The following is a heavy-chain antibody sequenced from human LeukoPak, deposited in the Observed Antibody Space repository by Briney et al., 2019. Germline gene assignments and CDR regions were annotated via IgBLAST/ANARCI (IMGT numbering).Heavy chain of an antibody. J-gene: IGHJ6*02. CDR1: GGSFSGYY. CDR3: GFWGGRMDV. CDR2: INGSGRT. Sequence: SETLSLTGAVYGGSFSGYYWSGIRQPPGKGLEWIGEINGSGRTNYNPSLKSRVPISVDTYKNQFSLKLSSVTAADTAVYYCGFWGGRMDVWGQGTTVTVSS. V-gene: IGHV4-34*01. D-gene: IGHD3-10*01.